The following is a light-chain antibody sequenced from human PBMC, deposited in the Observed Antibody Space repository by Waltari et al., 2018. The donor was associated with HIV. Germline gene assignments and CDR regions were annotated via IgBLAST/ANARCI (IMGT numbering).Light chain of an antibody. CDR3: QQSYSFT. J-gene: IGKJ4*01. CDR2: GAS. Sequence: IQMTQSPSSLSASVGDRVTITCRASQSISNYLTWYQQKVGKAPKLLIYGASTLQSGVPPRFSGSGSGTDFTLTISSLQPEDFATYYCQQSYSFTFGGGTKVEIK. V-gene: IGKV1-39*01. CDR1: QSISNY.